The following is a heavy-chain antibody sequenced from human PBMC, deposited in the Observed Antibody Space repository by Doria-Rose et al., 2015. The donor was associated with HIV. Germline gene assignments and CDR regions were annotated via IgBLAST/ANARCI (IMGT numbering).Heavy chain of an antibody. CDR1: GGSISHYY. Sequence: QVQPQESGPGLVKPSETLSLTCSVSGGSISHYYWSWIRQTPRKGLEYIGDIFYTGSTNYSPSLKSRVSISIDTSKNKFSLRLSSVTAADTAVYYCARVLSGTYDYWGQGTLVTVSS. CDR3: ARVLSGTYDY. J-gene: IGHJ4*02. V-gene: IGHV4-59*01. CDR2: IFYTGST. D-gene: IGHD1-26*01.